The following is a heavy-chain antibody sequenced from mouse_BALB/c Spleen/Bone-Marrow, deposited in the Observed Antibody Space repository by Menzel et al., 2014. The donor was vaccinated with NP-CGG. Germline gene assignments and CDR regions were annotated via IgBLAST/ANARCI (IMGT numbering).Heavy chain of an antibody. CDR1: GISIXIGNYR. Sequence: EVQLVESGPGLVKPSQTVSLTCTVTGISIXIGNYRWSWIRQFPGNKLEWIGYIYYSGTITYNPSLTSRTTITRDTSKNQFFLEMNSLTAEDTATYYCTRDNWDGYFDYWGQGTTLTISS. CDR3: TRDNWDGYFDY. J-gene: IGHJ2*01. V-gene: IGHV3-5*02. D-gene: IGHD4-1*02. CDR2: IYYSGTI.